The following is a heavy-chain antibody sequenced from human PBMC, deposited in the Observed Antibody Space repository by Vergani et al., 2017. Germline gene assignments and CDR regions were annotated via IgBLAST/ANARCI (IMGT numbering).Heavy chain of an antibody. D-gene: IGHD2-2*02. CDR1: GGTFSSYA. CDR2: IIPILGTA. Sequence: QVQLVQSGAEVKKPGASVKVSCKASGGTFSSYAISWVRQAPGQGLEWMGRIIPILGTANYAQKFQGRVTITADESTSTAYMELSSLRSEDTAVYYCARGVAGLYQLLYPFDYWGQGTLVTVSS. CDR3: ARGVAGLYQLLYPFDY. V-gene: IGHV1-69*11. J-gene: IGHJ4*02.